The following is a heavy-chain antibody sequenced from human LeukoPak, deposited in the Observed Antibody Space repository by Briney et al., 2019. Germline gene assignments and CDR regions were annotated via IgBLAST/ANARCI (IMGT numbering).Heavy chain of an antibody. CDR3: AREGGDLPPWYYGMDV. CDR2: ISAYNGNT. J-gene: IGHJ6*02. CDR1: GYTFTSYG. Sequence: ASVKVSCKASGYTFTSYGISWVRQAPGQGLERMGWISAYNGNTNYAQKLQGRVTMTTDTSTSTAYMELRSLRSDDTAVYYCAREGGDLPPWYYGMDVWGQGTTVTVSS. V-gene: IGHV1-18*01. D-gene: IGHD2-21*02.